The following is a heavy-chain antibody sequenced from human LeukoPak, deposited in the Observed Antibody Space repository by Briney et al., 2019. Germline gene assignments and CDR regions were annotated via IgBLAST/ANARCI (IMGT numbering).Heavy chain of an antibody. CDR1: GFTFSDYD. Sequence: KPGGSLRLSCVTSGFTFSDYDMNWIRQAPGRGLEWVSYISSGNSSMYYADSVKGRFSISRDNAKNSLSLHMSSLRAEDTAVYYCARVRDYGSYLYYYGMDVWGQGTTVTVSS. CDR2: ISSGNSSM. D-gene: IGHD1-26*01. V-gene: IGHV3-11*04. CDR3: ARVRDYGSYLYYYGMDV. J-gene: IGHJ6*02.